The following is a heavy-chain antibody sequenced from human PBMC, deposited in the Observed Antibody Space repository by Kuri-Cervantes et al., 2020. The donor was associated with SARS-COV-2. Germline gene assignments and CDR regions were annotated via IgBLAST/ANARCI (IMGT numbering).Heavy chain of an antibody. V-gene: IGHV3-23*01. D-gene: IGHD2-15*01. CDR2: IGGSGGST. J-gene: IGHJ4*02. Sequence: GESLKISCAASGFTFSSYAMSWVRLAPGKGLEWVSAIGGSGGSTYYADSVKGRFTISRDNSKNTLYLQMNSLRAEDTAVYYCAKDMSVVVVAATQADYWGQGTLVTVSS. CDR3: AKDMSVVVVAATQADY. CDR1: GFTFSSYA.